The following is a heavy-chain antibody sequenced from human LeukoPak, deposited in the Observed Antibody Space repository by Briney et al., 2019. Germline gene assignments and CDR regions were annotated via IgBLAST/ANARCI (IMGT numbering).Heavy chain of an antibody. V-gene: IGHV5-10-1*01. CDR3: ARQLDYCDKRDY. CDR2: LDPSDAYS. D-gene: IGHD3-22*01. Sequence: GESLKISCKGSGYSFTNYGISWVRQMPGKGLGWMGRLDPSDAYSNYGPSFQGHVSISADRSISTAYLQWRSLKASDTAMYYCARQLDYCDKRDYWGQGALVTVAS. CDR1: GYSFTNYG. J-gene: IGHJ4*02.